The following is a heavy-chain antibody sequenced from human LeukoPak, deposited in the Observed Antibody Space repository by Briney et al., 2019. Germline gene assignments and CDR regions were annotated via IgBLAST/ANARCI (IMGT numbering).Heavy chain of an antibody. CDR1: GYTFSSYG. Sequence: GGSLRLSCAASGYTFSSYGMHWVRQAPGKGLEWVAVISYDGSNKYYADSVKCRFTISRDNSKNTLYLQMNSLRAEDTAVYYCAKDRTSSGYYYFDYWGQGTLVTVSS. J-gene: IGHJ4*02. CDR3: AKDRTSSGYYYFDY. V-gene: IGHV3-30*18. D-gene: IGHD3-22*01. CDR2: ISYDGSNK.